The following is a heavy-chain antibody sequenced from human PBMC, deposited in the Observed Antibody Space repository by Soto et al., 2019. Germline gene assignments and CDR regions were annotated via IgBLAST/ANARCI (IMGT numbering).Heavy chain of an antibody. J-gene: IGHJ4*02. CDR3: ARHEGGWPPYYFYS. V-gene: IGHV4-39*01. CDR1: GGSISSSSYY. Sequence: QLQLQESGPGLVKPSETLSLTCTVSGGSISSSSYYWGWIRQPPGKGLEWIGSIYYSGSTYYNPSLKSRVTISVDTSKNQFSLKLSSVTAADTAVYYCARHEGGWPPYYFYSWGQGTLVTVSS. CDR2: IYYSGST.